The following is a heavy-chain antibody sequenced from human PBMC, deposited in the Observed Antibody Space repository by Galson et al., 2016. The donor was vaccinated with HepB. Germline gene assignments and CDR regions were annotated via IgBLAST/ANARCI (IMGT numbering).Heavy chain of an antibody. Sequence: TLSPTCNVSGGTISITGSFWRWIRQHPRRGVEWIGYLSHGGTPYFNPFLKSRSTIPVNTSKNQFPLDLRSVTAADPAVYFCARYGSWTGFDYWGQGTLVTVSS. D-gene: IGHD6-13*01. J-gene: IGHJ4*02. CDR2: LSHGGTP. CDR3: ARYGSWTGFDY. V-gene: IGHV4-31*03. CDR1: GGTISITGSF.